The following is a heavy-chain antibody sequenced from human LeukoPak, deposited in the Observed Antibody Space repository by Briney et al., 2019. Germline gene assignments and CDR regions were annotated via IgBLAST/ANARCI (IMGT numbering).Heavy chain of an antibody. D-gene: IGHD4-17*01. CDR1: GGSISSYY. Sequence: PSETLSLTCTVSGGSISSYYWSWIRQPPGKGLEWIGYIFYSGSTNYNPSLKSRVTISVDTSKNQFSLKLSSVTVADTAVYYCARVMTTVTRDNWFDPWGQGTLVTVSS. CDR3: ARVMTTVTRDNWFDP. V-gene: IGHV4-59*01. J-gene: IGHJ5*02. CDR2: IFYSGST.